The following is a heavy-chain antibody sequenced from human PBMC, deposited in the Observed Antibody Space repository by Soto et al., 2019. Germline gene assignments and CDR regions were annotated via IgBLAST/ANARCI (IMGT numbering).Heavy chain of an antibody. CDR2: INQSGST. J-gene: IGHJ6*02. V-gene: IGHV4-34*01. Sequence: ETLSLTCAVYGGSFSGYYWSWIRQPPGKGLEWIGEINQSGSTNYNPSLKSRVTISVDTSKNQFSLKLSSVTAADTAVYYCASQLAGNYYYYGMDVWGQGTTVTVSS. CDR1: GGSFSGYY. D-gene: IGHD1-1*01. CDR3: ASQLAGNYYYYGMDV.